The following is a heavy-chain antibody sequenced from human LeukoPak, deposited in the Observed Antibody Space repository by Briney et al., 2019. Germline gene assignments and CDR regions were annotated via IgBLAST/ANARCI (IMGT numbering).Heavy chain of an antibody. CDR2: INPNSGGT. D-gene: IGHD2-15*01. Sequence: ASVKVSCKASGYTFTGYYMHWVRQAPGQGLEWMGWINPNSGGTNYAQKFQGWVTMARDTSISTAYMELSRLISDDTAVYFCTRGPATSGFDYWGQGTLVTVSS. J-gene: IGHJ4*02. CDR1: GYTFTGYY. V-gene: IGHV1-2*04. CDR3: TRGPATSGFDY.